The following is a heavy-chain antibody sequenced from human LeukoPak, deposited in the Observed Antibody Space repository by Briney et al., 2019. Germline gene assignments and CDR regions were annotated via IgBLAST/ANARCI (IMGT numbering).Heavy chain of an antibody. V-gene: IGHV3-23*01. CDR3: ARRIYYYYGSGSYYRNWFDP. CDR2: ISGGAPST. Sequence: GGSLRLSCAASGFTFSSYGMSWVRQAPGKGLEWVSAISGGAPSTYYADSVKGRFTISRDNSKNTLYLQMNSLRAEDTAVYYCARRIYYYYGSGSYYRNWFDPWGQGTLVTVSS. D-gene: IGHD3-10*01. CDR1: GFTFSSYG. J-gene: IGHJ5*02.